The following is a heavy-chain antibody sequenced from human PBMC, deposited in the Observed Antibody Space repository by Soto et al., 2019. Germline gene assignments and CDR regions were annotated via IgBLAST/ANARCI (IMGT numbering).Heavy chain of an antibody. CDR3: ASPRDYDILTGYKTDAFDI. V-gene: IGHV4-34*01. Sequence: QVQLQQWGAGLLKSSETLSLTCAVYGGSFSGYYWSWIRQPPGKGLEWIGEINHSGSTNYNPSLKSRVTISVDTSKNQFSLKLSSVTAADTAVYYCASPRDYDILTGYKTDAFDIWGQGTMVTVSS. CDR2: INHSGST. CDR1: GGSFSGYY. D-gene: IGHD3-9*01. J-gene: IGHJ3*02.